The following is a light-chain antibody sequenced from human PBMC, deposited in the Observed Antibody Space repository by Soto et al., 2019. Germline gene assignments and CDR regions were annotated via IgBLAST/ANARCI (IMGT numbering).Light chain of an antibody. J-gene: IGKJ3*01. CDR2: GAS. CDR1: QSVSSN. Sequence: EIVMTQSPATLSVSPGGRATLSCRASQSVSSNLAWYRQRPGQPPRLLIYGASTRATGIPARFSGSGSGTEFTLTISSLQSEDSAVYYCQHYNKWPFTFGPGTKVDIK. CDR3: QHYNKWPFT. V-gene: IGKV3D-15*01.